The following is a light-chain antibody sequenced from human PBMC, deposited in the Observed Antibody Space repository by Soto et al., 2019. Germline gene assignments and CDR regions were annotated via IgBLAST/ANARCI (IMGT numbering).Light chain of an antibody. Sequence: QSALTQPRSVSGSPGQSVTISCTGTSSDVGGYNYVSWYQQHPGTAPKLMIYDVSKRPSGVPDRFSGSKSGNTASLTISGLQAEEEADYYCCSYAGTSSHVFGTGTKLTVL. J-gene: IGLJ1*01. V-gene: IGLV2-11*01. CDR2: DVS. CDR1: SSDVGGYNY. CDR3: CSYAGTSSHV.